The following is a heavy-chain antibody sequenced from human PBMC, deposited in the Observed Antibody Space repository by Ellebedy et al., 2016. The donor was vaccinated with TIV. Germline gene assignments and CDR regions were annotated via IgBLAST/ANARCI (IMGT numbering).Heavy chain of an antibody. Sequence: MPSETLSLTCTVSGGSISSSGSYWDWIRQPPGKGLEWIGCIYYSGSTHYNPSLKSRVIIAVDTSKNKLSLKLSSVTAADTAVYHCASAYPRYSSGWLHAFDIWGQGTLVTVSS. J-gene: IGHJ3*02. D-gene: IGHD6-19*01. V-gene: IGHV4-39*07. CDR2: IYYSGST. CDR3: ASAYPRYSSGWLHAFDI. CDR1: GGSISSSGSY.